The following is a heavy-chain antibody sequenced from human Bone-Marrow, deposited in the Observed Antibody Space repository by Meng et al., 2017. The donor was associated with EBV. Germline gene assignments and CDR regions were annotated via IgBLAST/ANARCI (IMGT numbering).Heavy chain of an antibody. V-gene: IGHV3-21*01. CDR3: ARGTYDYIWGSYRLNNWFDP. Sequence: EVQLVESGGXXXXXGXSLXLSCAASGFIFSSCSMNWVRQAPGKGLEWVSSISSSSSYIYYADSVKGRFTISRDNAKNSLYLQMNSLRAEDTAVYYCARGTYDYIWGSYRLNNWFDPWGQGTLVTVSS. CDR1: GFIFSSCS. D-gene: IGHD3-16*02. J-gene: IGHJ5*02. CDR2: ISSSSSYI.